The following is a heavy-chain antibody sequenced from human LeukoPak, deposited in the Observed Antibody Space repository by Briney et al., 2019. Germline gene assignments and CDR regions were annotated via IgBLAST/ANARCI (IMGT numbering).Heavy chain of an antibody. J-gene: IGHJ3*02. CDR3: ARQNSYGYSRPGAFDI. V-gene: IGHV4-59*01. Sequence: SETLSLTCTVSGGSISSYYWSWIRQPPGKGLEWVGYIYYSGSTNYNPSLKSRVTISVDTSKNQFSLKLSSVTAADTAVYYCARQNSYGYSRPGAFDIWGQGTMVTVSS. CDR2: IYYSGST. CDR1: GGSISSYY. D-gene: IGHD5-18*01.